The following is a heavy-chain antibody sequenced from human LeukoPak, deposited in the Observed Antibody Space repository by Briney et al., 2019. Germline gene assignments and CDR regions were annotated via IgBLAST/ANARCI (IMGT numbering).Heavy chain of an antibody. J-gene: IGHJ4*02. CDR1: GFTFSSYA. CDR2: ISSNGGST. Sequence: PGGSLRLSCAASGFTFSSYAMHWVRQAPGKGLEYVSAISSNGGSTYYANSVKGRFTISRDNAKNSLYLQMNSLRAEDTAVYYCARDLLWFGELLPYYFDYWGQGTLVTVSS. CDR3: ARDLLWFGELLPYYFDY. V-gene: IGHV3-64*01. D-gene: IGHD3-10*01.